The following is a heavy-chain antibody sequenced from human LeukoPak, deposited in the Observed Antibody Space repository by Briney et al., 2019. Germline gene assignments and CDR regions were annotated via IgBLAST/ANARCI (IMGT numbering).Heavy chain of an antibody. CDR2: ISSSSSYI. CDR3: ARDGGSSSWYAEPIYYYYYMDV. V-gene: IGHV3-21*01. J-gene: IGHJ6*03. CDR1: GFTFSSYS. Sequence: GGSLRLSCAASGFTFSSYSMNWVRQAPGKGLEWVSSISSSSSYIYYADSVKGRFTISRDNAKNSLYLRMNSLRAEDTAVYYCARDGGSSSWYAEPIYYYYYMDVWGKGTTVTVSS. D-gene: IGHD6-13*01.